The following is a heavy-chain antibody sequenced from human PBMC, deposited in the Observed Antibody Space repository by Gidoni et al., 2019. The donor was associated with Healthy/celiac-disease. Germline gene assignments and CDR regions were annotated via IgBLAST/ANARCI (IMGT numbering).Heavy chain of an antibody. Sequence: QITLKESGPTLVKPTQTLTLTCTFSVFSLSTSGVGVGWIRQPPGKALEWLALIYWNDDKRYSPSLKSRLTITKDTSKNQVVLTMTNMDPVDTATYYCAHIINDFWSGYYFDYWGQGTLVTVSS. D-gene: IGHD3-3*01. CDR3: AHIINDFWSGYYFDY. CDR2: IYWNDDK. CDR1: VFSLSTSGVG. J-gene: IGHJ4*02. V-gene: IGHV2-5*01.